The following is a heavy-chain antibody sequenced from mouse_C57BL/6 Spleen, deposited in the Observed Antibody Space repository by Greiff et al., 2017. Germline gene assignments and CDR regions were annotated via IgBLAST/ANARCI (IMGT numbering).Heavy chain of an antibody. V-gene: IGHV8-8*01. D-gene: IGHD1-1*01. CDR3: ARIVTTGRYFDV. CDR2: IWWDDDK. CDR1: GFSLSTFGMG. J-gene: IGHJ1*03. Sequence: QVTLKVCGPGLLQPSQTLSLTCSFSGFSLSTFGMGVGWIRQPSGKGLEWLAHIWWDDDKYYNPALKRWLTISKDTSKNQLFLKIANVDTADTATYYCARIVTTGRYFDVWGTGTTVTVSS.